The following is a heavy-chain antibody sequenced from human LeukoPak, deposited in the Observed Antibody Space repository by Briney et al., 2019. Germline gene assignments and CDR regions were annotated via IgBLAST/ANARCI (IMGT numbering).Heavy chain of an antibody. D-gene: IGHD3-22*01. CDR2: LYYSGGT. CDR1: GGSISSYY. V-gene: IGHV4-59*01. J-gene: IGHJ4*02. CDR3: AGDSSGYYYGPNDY. Sequence: SETLSLTCTVSGGSISSYYWSWIRQPPGKGLEWIGYLYYSGGTYYNPSLKSRATISVDTSKNQFSLKLSSVTAAGTAVYYCAGDSSGYYYGPNDYWGQGTLVTVSS.